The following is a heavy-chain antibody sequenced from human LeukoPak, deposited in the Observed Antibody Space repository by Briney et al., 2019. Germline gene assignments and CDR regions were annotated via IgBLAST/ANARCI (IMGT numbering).Heavy chain of an antibody. CDR1: GFTFSSYS. Sequence: GGSLRLSCAASGFTFSSYSMNWVRQAPGKGLEWVSSISSSSSYIYYADSVKGRFTISRDNAKNSLYLQMNSLRAEDTAVYYCARGGSSWLPAPFQHWGQGTLVTVSS. J-gene: IGHJ1*01. CDR2: ISSSSSYI. CDR3: ARGGSSWLPAPFQH. V-gene: IGHV3-21*01. D-gene: IGHD6-13*01.